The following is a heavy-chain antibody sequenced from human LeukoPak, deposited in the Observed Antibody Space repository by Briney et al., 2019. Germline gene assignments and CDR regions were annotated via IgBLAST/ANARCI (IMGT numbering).Heavy chain of an antibody. CDR3: ARADVDTAMVESFDY. CDR1: GFTFTSSA. V-gene: IGHV1-58*02. Sequence: SVKVSCKASGFTFTSSAMQWVRQSRGQRLEWIGGIVVGSGNTNYAQKFRERVTITRDMSTSTAYMELSSLRSEDTAVYYCARADVDTAMVESFDYWGQGTLVTVSS. CDR2: IVVGSGNT. J-gene: IGHJ4*02. D-gene: IGHD5-18*01.